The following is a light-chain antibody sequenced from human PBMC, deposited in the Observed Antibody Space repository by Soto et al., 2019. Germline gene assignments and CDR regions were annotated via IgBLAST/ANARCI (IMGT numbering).Light chain of an antibody. J-gene: IGKJ4*01. CDR1: QSVSSN. Sequence: EIVMTQSPATLSVSPGERATLSCRASQSVSSNLAWYQQKPGQAPRLLIYGASTRATGIPARFSGSGSGTEFTLTISSLQSEDFAVYSCQQYNNWPFPFGGGTKVEIK. V-gene: IGKV3-15*01. CDR2: GAS. CDR3: QQYNNWPFP.